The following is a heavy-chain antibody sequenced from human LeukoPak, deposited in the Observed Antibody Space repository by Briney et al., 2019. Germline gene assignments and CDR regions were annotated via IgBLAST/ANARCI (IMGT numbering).Heavy chain of an antibody. V-gene: IGHV4-34*01. D-gene: IGHD3-10*01. J-gene: IGHJ4*02. CDR3: ARTHYYGSGSASDY. CDR2: INHSGNT. CDR1: GGSFSDYY. Sequence: PSETLSLTCAVYGGSFSDYYWSWIRQPPGMGLEWIGEINHSGNTNYNPSLKSRATISVDTSKNQFSLKLTSLTAADTAVYYCARTHYYGSGSASDYWGQGSLATVSS.